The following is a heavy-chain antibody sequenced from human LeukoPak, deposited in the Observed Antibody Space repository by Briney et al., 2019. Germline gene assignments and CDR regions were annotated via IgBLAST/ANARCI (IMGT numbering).Heavy chain of an antibody. J-gene: IGHJ4*02. CDR1: GFSFSTYA. CDR2: ISGRGGST. CDR3: AKDAGYYFDY. Sequence: GGSLRLSCAASGFSFSTYAMSWVRQAPGKGLEWVSAISGRGGSTYYADSVKGRFTISRDNSKTTLYLQLNSLRAEDTAVYYCAKDAGYYFDYWGQGTLVTVSS. V-gene: IGHV3-23*01.